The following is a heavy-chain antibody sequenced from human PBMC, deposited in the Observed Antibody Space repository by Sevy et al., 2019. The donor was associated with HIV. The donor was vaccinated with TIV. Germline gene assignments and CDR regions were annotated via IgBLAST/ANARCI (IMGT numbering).Heavy chain of an antibody. J-gene: IGHJ4*02. CDR3: ARDLSYYYDSSGLGADY. CDR2: LNPNSGGT. CDR1: GYTFTGYY. Sequence: ASVKVSCKASGYTFTGYYMHWVRQAPGQGLEWMGWLNPNSGGTNYAQKFQGRVTMTRDTSISTAYMELSRLRSDDTAVYYCARDLSYYYDSSGLGADYWGQRTLVTVSS. D-gene: IGHD3-22*01. V-gene: IGHV1-2*02.